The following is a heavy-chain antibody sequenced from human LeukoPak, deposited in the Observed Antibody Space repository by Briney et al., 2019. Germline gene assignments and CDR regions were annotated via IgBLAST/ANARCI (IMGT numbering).Heavy chain of an antibody. CDR3: ARGKIGSREYYFDY. D-gene: IGHD3-10*01. Sequence: GGSLSLPVPAPGFTFSSYGRNGFGQAPGKGLDWFSSFNSGSDTIYYADSVKGRFTISRDNAKNSLYLQMNSLRDEDTAVYYCARGKIGSREYYFDYWGQGTLVTVSS. CDR2: FNSGSDTI. V-gene: IGHV3-48*02. CDR1: GFTFSSYG. J-gene: IGHJ4*02.